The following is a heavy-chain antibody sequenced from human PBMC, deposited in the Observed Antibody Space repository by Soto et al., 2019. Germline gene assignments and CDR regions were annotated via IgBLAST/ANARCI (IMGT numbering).Heavy chain of an antibody. J-gene: IGHJ3*02. CDR1: GYTFTSYD. Sequence: ASVKVSCKASGYTFTSYDINWVRQATGQGLEWMGWMNPNSGNTGYAQKFQGRVTMTRNTSISTAYMELSSLRSEDTAVYYCAHGGLPAANDAFDIWGQGIMVTVSS. CDR2: MNPNSGNT. CDR3: AHGGLPAANDAFDI. V-gene: IGHV1-8*01. D-gene: IGHD2-2*01.